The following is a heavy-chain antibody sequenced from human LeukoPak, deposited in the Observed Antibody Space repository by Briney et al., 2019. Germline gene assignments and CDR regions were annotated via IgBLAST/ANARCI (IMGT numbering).Heavy chain of an antibody. CDR1: GYTFTSYG. J-gene: IGHJ4*02. CDR3: ARGGLRYRSGWYAGGDY. Sequence: ASVKVSCKASGYTFTSYGISWVRQAPGQGLEWMGWISAYNGNTNYAQKLQGRVTMTTDTSTSTAYMELRSLRSDDTAVYYWARGGLRYRSGWYAGGDYWGQGTLVTVSS. CDR2: ISAYNGNT. D-gene: IGHD6-19*01. V-gene: IGHV1-18*01.